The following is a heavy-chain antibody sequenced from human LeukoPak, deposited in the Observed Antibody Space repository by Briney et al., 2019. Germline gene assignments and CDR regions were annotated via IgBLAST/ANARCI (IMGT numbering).Heavy chain of an antibody. Sequence: TFISXAXXXVRQAPXQGLXXMGRLIPIFGTANYAQRFQGRLTITTDESKSTAYMELSSLRSEDTAEYYCARTDLELGDFDYWGQGTLVTVSS. CDR3: ARTDLELGDFDY. V-gene: IGHV1-69*05. J-gene: IGHJ4*02. CDR2: LIPIFGTA. CDR1: TFISXA. D-gene: IGHD1-7*01.